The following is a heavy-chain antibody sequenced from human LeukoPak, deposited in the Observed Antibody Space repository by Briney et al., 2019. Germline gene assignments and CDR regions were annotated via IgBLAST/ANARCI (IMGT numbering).Heavy chain of an antibody. CDR2: INPNSGGT. V-gene: IGHV1-2*02. CDR3: ARRRYCDYGFDY. Sequence: ASVKVSCKASGYTFTGYYMHWVRQAPGQGLEWMGWINPNSGGTNYAQKFQGRVTMTRDTSISTAYMELSRLRSDDTAVYYCARRRYCDYGFDYWGQGTLVTVSS. D-gene: IGHD4-17*01. J-gene: IGHJ4*02. CDR1: GYTFTGYY.